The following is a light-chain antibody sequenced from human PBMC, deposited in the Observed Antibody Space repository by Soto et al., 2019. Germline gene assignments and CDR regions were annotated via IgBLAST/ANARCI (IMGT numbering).Light chain of an antibody. J-gene: IGKJ1*01. CDR3: QQYYRART. CDR1: QTVLNSSNKRNY. Sequence: DIVMTQSPDSLAVSLGERATINCKSSQTVLNSSNKRNYLAWFQQKPGQPPKLLIYWASTRESGVPDRFSGSGSGTDFTLTISSLQAEDVAVYYCQQYYRARTFGQGTKVEIK. CDR2: WAS. V-gene: IGKV4-1*01.